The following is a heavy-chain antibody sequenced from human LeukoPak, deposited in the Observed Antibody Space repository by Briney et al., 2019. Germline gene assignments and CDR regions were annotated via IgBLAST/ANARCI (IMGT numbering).Heavy chain of an antibody. D-gene: IGHD3-16*01. V-gene: IGHV3-7*01. CDR1: GFTFDMST. CDR3: ATGGAPGGRFED. Sequence: GGSLRLSCVVSGFTFDMSTMTWVRQAPGKGPEWVAKMKEDGTEIFYAGSVDGRFTISRDNSKNSLYLQMNSLRVEDTAVYYCATGGAPGGRFEDWGQGTLVTVSS. J-gene: IGHJ4*02. CDR2: MKEDGTEI.